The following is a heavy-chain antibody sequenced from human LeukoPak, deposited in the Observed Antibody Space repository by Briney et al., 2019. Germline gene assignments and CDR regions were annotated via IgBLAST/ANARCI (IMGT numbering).Heavy chain of an antibody. CDR3: ARGGYYGSGNDFRFDP. Sequence: SETLSLTCTVSGGSISSYYWSWIRQPAGKGLEWIGRIYTSGSTNYNPSLKSRVTISVETSKNQFSLKLKSVTAADTAVYYCARGGYYGSGNDFRFDPWGQGTLVTVSS. CDR2: IYTSGST. D-gene: IGHD3-10*01. V-gene: IGHV4-4*07. CDR1: GGSISSYY. J-gene: IGHJ5*02.